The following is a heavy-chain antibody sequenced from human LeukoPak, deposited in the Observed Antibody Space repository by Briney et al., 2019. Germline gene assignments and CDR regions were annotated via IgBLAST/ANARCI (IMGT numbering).Heavy chain of an antibody. CDR3: ARLAYHYDNSGYYFAY. CDR2: IYPGESDT. Sequence: GESLKISCKGSGYSFTGYWIGWVRQMPGKGLEWMGIIYPGESDTRYSPSFQGQVTISADKSISTAYLQWNSLKASDTAMYYCARLAYHYDNSGYYFAYWGQGTLVTVSS. V-gene: IGHV5-51*01. D-gene: IGHD3-22*01. CDR1: GYSFTGYW. J-gene: IGHJ4*02.